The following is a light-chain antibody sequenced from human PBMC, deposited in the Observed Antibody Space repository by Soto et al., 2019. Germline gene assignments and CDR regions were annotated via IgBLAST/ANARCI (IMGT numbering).Light chain of an antibody. CDR1: QSLNSL. Sequence: DIQMTQSPSTLSASVGDRVTITCRASQSLNSLLASYQQKPGRAPKLLIYDASTLESGVPSRFSGSGSGTEFTLTISSLQTDDFATYYCQQYNSYSSWTFGQGTKVEIK. V-gene: IGKV1-5*01. CDR3: QQYNSYSSWT. J-gene: IGKJ1*01. CDR2: DAS.